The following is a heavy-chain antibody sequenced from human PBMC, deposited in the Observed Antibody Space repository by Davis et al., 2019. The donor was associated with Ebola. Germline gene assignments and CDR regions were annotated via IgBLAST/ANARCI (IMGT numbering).Heavy chain of an antibody. CDR3: VTSDGYNHGYYGGFYDH. CDR2: IVDDGGIK. D-gene: IGHD5-18*01. CDR1: GFSFGSCA. Sequence: PGGSLRLSCSASGFSFGSCAMHWVRQAPGKGLDLVSSIVDDGGIKYQADSVQGRFTISRDNSKNTLYLQMSRLRTEDTAVYFCVTSDGYNHGYYGGFYDHWGQGTLVTVSA. V-gene: IGHV3-64D*08. J-gene: IGHJ4*02.